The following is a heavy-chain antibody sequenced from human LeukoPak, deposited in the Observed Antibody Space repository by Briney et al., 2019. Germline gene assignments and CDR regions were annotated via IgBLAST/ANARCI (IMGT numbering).Heavy chain of an antibody. D-gene: IGHD4-17*01. Sequence: AGGSLRLSCAASGFTFSSYGMHWVRQAPGKGLEWVAVIWYDGSNKYYADSVKGQFTISRDNSKNTLYLQMNSLRAEDTAVYYCARVTSHDYVPDAFDIWGQGTMVTVFS. V-gene: IGHV3-33*01. CDR3: ARVTSHDYVPDAFDI. CDR2: IWYDGSNK. CDR1: GFTFSSYG. J-gene: IGHJ3*02.